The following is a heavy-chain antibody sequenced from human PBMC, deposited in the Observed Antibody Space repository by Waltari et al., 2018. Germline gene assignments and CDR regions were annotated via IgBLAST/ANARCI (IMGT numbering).Heavy chain of an antibody. CDR1: GGSISSYY. J-gene: IGHJ4*02. Sequence: QVQLQESGPGLVKPSETLSLPCTASGGSISSYYWIWLLQPPGKGLEWIGYIYYSGSTNYNPSLKSRVTISVDTSKNQFSLKLSSVTAADTAVYYCARSTKYYYDSSGYYYPFDYWGQGTLVTVSS. CDR2: IYYSGST. CDR3: ARSTKYYYDSSGYYYPFDY. V-gene: IGHV4-59*01. D-gene: IGHD3-22*01.